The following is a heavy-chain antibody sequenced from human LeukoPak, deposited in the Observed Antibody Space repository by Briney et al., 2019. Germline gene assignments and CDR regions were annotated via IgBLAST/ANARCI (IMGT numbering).Heavy chain of an antibody. D-gene: IGHD1-26*01. CDR2: ISSSGSTI. CDR3: AGPGSYLNDY. CDR1: GFIFSSYE. J-gene: IGHJ4*02. Sequence: QPGGSLRLSCAASGFIFSSYEMNWVRQAPGKGLEWVSYISSSGSTIYYADSVKGRFTISRDNAKNSLYLQMNSLRAEDTAVYYCAGPGSYLNDYWGQGTLVTVSS. V-gene: IGHV3-48*03.